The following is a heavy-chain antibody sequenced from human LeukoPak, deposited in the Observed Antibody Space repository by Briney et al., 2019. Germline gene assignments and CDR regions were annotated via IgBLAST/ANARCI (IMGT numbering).Heavy chain of an antibody. J-gene: IGHJ4*02. CDR1: SGSLSGYY. Sequence: SETLSLTCTVSSGSLSGYYWSCIREPPGKGLEWIGYIYYSGSTNYNPSLNTRVTISVDTSKNQFSLRLSSVTAADTAVYYCARVTGYMIEDYFDYWGQGTLVTVSS. CDR2: IYYSGST. CDR3: ARVTGYMIEDYFDY. D-gene: IGHD3-22*01. V-gene: IGHV4-59*01.